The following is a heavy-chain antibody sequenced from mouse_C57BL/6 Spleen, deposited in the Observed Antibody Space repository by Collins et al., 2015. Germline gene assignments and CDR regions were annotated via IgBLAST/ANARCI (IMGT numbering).Heavy chain of an antibody. J-gene: IGHJ2*01. V-gene: IGHV1-42*01. CDR3: ARAGLLSLFDY. Sequence: EVQLQQSGPELVKPGASVKISCKASGYSFTGYYMNWVKQSPEKSLEWIGEINPSTGGTTYNQKFKAKATLTVDKSSSTAYMQLKSLTSEDSAVYYCARAGLLSLFDYWGQGTTLTVSS. CDR2: INPSTGGT. D-gene: IGHD1-1*02. CDR1: GYSFTGYY.